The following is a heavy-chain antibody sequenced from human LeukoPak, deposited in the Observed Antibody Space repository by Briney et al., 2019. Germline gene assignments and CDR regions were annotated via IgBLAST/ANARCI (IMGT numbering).Heavy chain of an antibody. J-gene: IGHJ5*02. D-gene: IGHD2-15*01. CDR3: ARAAPGVVVVAEWFDP. CDR1: GYTFTSYG. CDR2: ISAYNGNT. V-gene: IGHV1-18*01. Sequence: ASVKVSCKASGYTFTSYGISWVRQAPGQGLEWMGWISAYNGNTNYAQKLQGRVTMTTDTSASTAYMELRSLRSDDTAVYYCARAAPGVVVVAEWFDPWGQGTLVTVSS.